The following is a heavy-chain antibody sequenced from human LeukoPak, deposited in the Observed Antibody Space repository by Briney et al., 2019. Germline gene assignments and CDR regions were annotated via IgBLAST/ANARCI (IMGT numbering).Heavy chain of an antibody. CDR2: ISAYNGNT. Sequence: ASVKVSCKASGYTFTSYGIIWVRQAPGQGLEWMGWISAYNGNTNYAQKLQGRVTMTTDTSTSTAYMELRSLRSDDTAVYYCARDLTPYCSSTSCALDYWGQGTLVTVSS. V-gene: IGHV1-18*01. CDR1: GYTFTSYG. D-gene: IGHD2-2*01. J-gene: IGHJ4*02. CDR3: ARDLTPYCSSTSCALDY.